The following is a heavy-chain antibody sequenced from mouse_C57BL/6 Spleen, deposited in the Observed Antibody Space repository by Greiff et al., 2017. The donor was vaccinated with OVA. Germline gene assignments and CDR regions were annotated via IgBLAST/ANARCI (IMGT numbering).Heavy chain of an antibody. CDR3: ASVYDPAWFDY. CDR2: IDPANGNT. D-gene: IGHD2-3*01. Sequence: VQLQQSVAELVRPGASVKLSCTASGFTFNNSYMHWVKQRPEQGLEWIGMIDPANGNTKYAPKFQGKATITADTSSNTAYLQLSSLTSEDTAISSCASVYDPAWFDYWGKGTPVTVSA. V-gene: IGHV14-3*01. J-gene: IGHJ3*01. CDR1: GFTFNNSY.